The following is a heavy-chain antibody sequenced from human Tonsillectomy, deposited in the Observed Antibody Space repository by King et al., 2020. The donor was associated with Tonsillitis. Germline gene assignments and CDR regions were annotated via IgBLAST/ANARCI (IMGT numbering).Heavy chain of an antibody. Sequence: VQLVQSGAEVKKPGVSVKVSCKASGYSFTDYSVHWVRQAPGQGLEWMGWIKPDSGGTNYAHKLDGRVTMTRDTSINTAYMELTGLRSDDTAVYYCARETGGWRSFDYWGQGALVTVSS. J-gene: IGHJ4*02. CDR2: IKPDSGGT. CDR3: ARETGGWRSFDY. CDR1: GYSFTDYS. D-gene: IGHD6-19*01. V-gene: IGHV1-2*07.